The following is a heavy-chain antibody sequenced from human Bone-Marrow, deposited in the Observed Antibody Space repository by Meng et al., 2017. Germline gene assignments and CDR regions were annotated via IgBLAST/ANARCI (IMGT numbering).Heavy chain of an antibody. V-gene: IGHV3-30*03. CDR3: AREGDDEPHDAFDI. D-gene: IGHD2-21*02. J-gene: IGHJ3*02. CDR2: ISYDGSKN. Sequence: GESLKISCAASGFTFDDYGMSWVRPAPGKGLEWVAAISYDGSKNYYADSVKGRFTISRDNSKNTLYLHMNSLRAEDTTVYYCAREGDDEPHDAFDIWGQGTMVTV. CDR1: GFTFDDYG.